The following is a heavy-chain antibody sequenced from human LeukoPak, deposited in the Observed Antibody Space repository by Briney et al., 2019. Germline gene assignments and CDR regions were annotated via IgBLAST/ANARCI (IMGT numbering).Heavy chain of an antibody. CDR2: NSSSGSTI. CDR1: GFTFSSYE. V-gene: IGHV3-48*03. D-gene: IGHD3-22*01. J-gene: IGHJ6*03. Sequence: GGSLRLSCAASGFTFSSYEMNWVRQAPGKGLEWVSYNSSSGSTIYYADSVKGRFTISRDNAKNSLYLQMNSLRAEDTAVYYCARATGYYDRWGYYYYYYMDVWGKGTTVTVSS. CDR3: ARATGYYDRWGYYYYYYMDV.